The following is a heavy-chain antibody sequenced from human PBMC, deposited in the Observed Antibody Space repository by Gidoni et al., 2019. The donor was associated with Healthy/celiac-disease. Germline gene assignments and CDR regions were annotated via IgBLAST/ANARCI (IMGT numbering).Heavy chain of an antibody. CDR1: GYTLTELS. D-gene: IGHD2-15*01. J-gene: IGHJ3*02. Sequence: QVQLVKSGAEVKKPGASVKVPCKVSGYTLTELSMHWVRQAPGKGLEWMGGFDPEDGETIYAQKFQGRVTMTEDTSTDTAYMELSSLRSEDTAVYYCATVVGYCSGGSCPWAFDIWGQGTMVTVSS. V-gene: IGHV1-24*01. CDR3: ATVVGYCSGGSCPWAFDI. CDR2: FDPEDGET.